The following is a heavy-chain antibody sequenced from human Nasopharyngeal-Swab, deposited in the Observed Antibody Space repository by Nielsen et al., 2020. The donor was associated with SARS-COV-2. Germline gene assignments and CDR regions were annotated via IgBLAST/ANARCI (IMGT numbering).Heavy chain of an antibody. CDR2: IPYDGGNK. Sequence: GESLKISCAASGFTFSSYAMHWVRQAPGKGLEWVAVIPYDGGNKYYADSVKGRFTISRDNSKNTLYLQMNSLRAEDTAVYYCARVGKVAGKDYWGQGTLVTVSS. D-gene: IGHD6-19*01. V-gene: IGHV3-30*04. CDR3: ARVGKVAGKDY. CDR1: GFTFSSYA. J-gene: IGHJ4*02.